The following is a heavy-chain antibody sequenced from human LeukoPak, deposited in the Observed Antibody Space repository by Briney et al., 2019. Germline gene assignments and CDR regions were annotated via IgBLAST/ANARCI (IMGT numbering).Heavy chain of an antibody. D-gene: IGHD6-13*01. CDR3: ASALKRGSAGTLIDY. CDR2: MNPNGGNT. CDR1: GYTFTSHD. Sequence: ASVTVSCKASGYTFTSHDINWVRQAPGQGLEWMGWMNPNGGNTGYAQKFQDRVTMTRNTSISTAYMELSSLESEDTAVYYCASALKRGSAGTLIDYWGQGTLVTVSS. J-gene: IGHJ4*02. V-gene: IGHV1-8*01.